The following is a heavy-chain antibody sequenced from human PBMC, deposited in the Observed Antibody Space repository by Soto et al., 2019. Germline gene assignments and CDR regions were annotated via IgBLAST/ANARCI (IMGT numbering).Heavy chain of an antibody. Sequence: QVQLVESGGGVVQPGRSLRLSCAASGFTFSSYAMHWVRQAPGKGLEWVAVISYDGSNKYYADSVKGRFTISRDNSKNTLYLQMNSLRAEDTAVYYCARDRYYGANPYFDYWGQGTLVTVSS. J-gene: IGHJ4*02. V-gene: IGHV3-30-3*01. D-gene: IGHD4-17*01. CDR1: GFTFSSYA. CDR3: ARDRYYGANPYFDY. CDR2: ISYDGSNK.